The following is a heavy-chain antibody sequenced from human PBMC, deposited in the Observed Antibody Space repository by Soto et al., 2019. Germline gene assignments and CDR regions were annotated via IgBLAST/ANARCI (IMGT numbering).Heavy chain of an antibody. CDR1: GGSISSSNW. CDR3: ARDQYCSGGSCYSFFLNYYYGMDV. Sequence: PSETPSLTCAVPGGSISSSNWWSWVRQPPGKGLEWIGEIYHSGSTNYNPSLKSRVTISVDKSKNQFSLKLSSVTAADTAVYYCARDQYCSGGSCYSFFLNYYYGMDVWGQGTTVTVSS. CDR2: IYHSGST. V-gene: IGHV4-4*02. D-gene: IGHD2-15*01. J-gene: IGHJ6*02.